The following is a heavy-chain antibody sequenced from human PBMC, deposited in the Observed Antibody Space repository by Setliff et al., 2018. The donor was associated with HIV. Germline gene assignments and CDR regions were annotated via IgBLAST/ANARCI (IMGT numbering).Heavy chain of an antibody. Sequence: ASVKVSCKASGYTFTGYYMHWVRQAPGQGLEWMGWITPNSGGTNYAQKFQGRVTMTRDTSISTAYMKLSRLRSDDTAVYYCARDHGMWDYGGNVLLREYFLHWGQGTLVTVSS. J-gene: IGHJ1*01. CDR2: ITPNSGGT. CDR3: ARDHGMWDYGGNVLLREYFLH. D-gene: IGHD4-17*01. CDR1: GYTFTGYY. V-gene: IGHV1-2*02.